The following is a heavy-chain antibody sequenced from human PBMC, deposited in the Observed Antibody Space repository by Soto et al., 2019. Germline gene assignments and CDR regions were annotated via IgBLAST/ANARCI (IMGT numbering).Heavy chain of an antibody. Sequence: QVQLQESGPGLVKPSETLSLTCSVSAGSVSGSSHYWNWIRQTPGKGLEWIGYIDYNGSTNYKPSLKSRVTISVDTSKTQFSLKLSSVTAADTAVYYCARGGTSSRRAVAGYFHYWGQGTQVTVSS. V-gene: IGHV4-61*01. CDR1: AGSVSGSSHY. CDR2: IDYNGST. D-gene: IGHD1-7*01. CDR3: ARGGTSSRRAVAGYFHY. J-gene: IGHJ1*01.